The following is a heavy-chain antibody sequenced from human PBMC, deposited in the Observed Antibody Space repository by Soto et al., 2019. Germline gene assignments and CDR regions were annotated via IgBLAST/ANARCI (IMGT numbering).Heavy chain of an antibody. V-gene: IGHV3-23*01. CDR3: AKLLHTTYYNVMDV. J-gene: IGHJ6*02. CDR2: IGPSGNT. D-gene: IGHD4-4*01. CDR1: GFTFSNSG. Sequence: EVQLLESGGDLVQPGGSLRLVCAAAGFTFSNSGMRWVRQAPGQGLEWVSSIGPSGNTYYSDAVKGRFTISRDISKNTLFLQMDSLRAEDTATYDCAKLLHTTYYNVMDVWGQGTTVTVSS.